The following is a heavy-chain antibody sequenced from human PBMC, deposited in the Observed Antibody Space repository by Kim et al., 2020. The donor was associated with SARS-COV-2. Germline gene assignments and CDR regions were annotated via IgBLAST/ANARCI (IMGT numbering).Heavy chain of an antibody. CDR1: GGSISSYY. D-gene: IGHD6-13*01. V-gene: IGHV4-59*01. CDR2: IYYSGST. CDR3: SRGRGNPFDC. J-gene: IGHJ4*02. Sequence: SETLSLTCTVSGGSISSYYWSWIRQPPGKGLEWIGYIYYSGSTNYNPSLKSRVTISVYTSKNQFSLMLSSVTAADTAVDYCSRGRGNPFDCWGQGTLVSVSS.